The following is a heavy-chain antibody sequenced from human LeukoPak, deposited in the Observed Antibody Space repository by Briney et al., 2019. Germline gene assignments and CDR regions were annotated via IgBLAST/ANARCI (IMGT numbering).Heavy chain of an antibody. V-gene: IGHV3-33*01. J-gene: IGHJ4*02. CDR3: ARDRIDLRYCSGGSCYLDY. CDR1: GFTFSSFG. Sequence: GGSLRLSCAASGFTFSSFGMHWVRQAPGKGLEWVAVIWYDGSNKYYADSVKGRFTISRDNSKNTLYLQMNSLRAEDTAVYYCARDRIDLRYCSGGSCYLDYWGRGTLVTVSS. CDR2: IWYDGSNK. D-gene: IGHD2-15*01.